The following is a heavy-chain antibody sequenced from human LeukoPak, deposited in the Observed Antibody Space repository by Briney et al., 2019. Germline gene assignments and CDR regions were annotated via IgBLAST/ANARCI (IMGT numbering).Heavy chain of an antibody. D-gene: IGHD4-17*01. CDR1: GFTFSSYS. J-gene: IGHJ4*02. Sequence: GGSLRLSCAASGFTFSSYSMNWVRQAPGKGLEWVSSISSSSSYIYYADSVKGRFTISRDNAKNSLYLQMNSLRAEDTAVYYCARGAVTTAYYVGYWGQGTLVTASS. V-gene: IGHV3-21*01. CDR3: ARGAVTTAYYVGY. CDR2: ISSSSSYI.